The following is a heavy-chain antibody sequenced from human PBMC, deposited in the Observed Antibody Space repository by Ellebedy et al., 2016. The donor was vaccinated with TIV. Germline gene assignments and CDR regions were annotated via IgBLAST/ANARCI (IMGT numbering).Heavy chain of an antibody. D-gene: IGHD2-21*02. CDR3: ARFSDCGGDCYSGAGNEAAFDI. V-gene: IGHV4-59*01. J-gene: IGHJ3*02. Sequence: MPSETLSLTCTVSGGSISSYYWSWIRQPPGKGLEWIGYIYYSGSTNYNPSLKSRVTISVDTSKRQFSLTLSSVTAADTAVYYCARFSDCGGDCYSGAGNEAAFDIWGQGTKVTVSS. CDR1: GGSISSYY. CDR2: IYYSGST.